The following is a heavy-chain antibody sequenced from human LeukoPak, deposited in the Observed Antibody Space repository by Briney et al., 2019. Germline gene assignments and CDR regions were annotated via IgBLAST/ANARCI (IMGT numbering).Heavy chain of an antibody. CDR3: AKNSGKDRYYYYYMDV. CDR2: IWYDGSNK. CDR1: GFTFSSYG. D-gene: IGHD3-10*01. Sequence: PGRSLRLSCAASGFTFSSYGMHWVRQAPGKGLEWVAVIWYDGSNKYYADSVKGRFTISRDNSKNTLYLQMNSLRAEDTAVYYCAKNSGKDRYYYYYMDVWGKGTTVTVSS. J-gene: IGHJ6*03. V-gene: IGHV3-33*06.